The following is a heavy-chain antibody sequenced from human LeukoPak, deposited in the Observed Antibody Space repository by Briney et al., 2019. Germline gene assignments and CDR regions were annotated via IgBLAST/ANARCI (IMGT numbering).Heavy chain of an antibody. CDR1: GGSISSGSYY. D-gene: IGHD3-10*01. Sequence: PSETLSLTCTVSGGSISSGSYYWSWIRQPAGKGLEWIGRIYTSGSTNYNPSLKSRVTISVDTSKNQFSLKVSSVTAADTAVYDCARETYYGSGNSYCDYWGQGTLVSVSS. CDR3: ARETYYGSGNSYCDY. CDR2: IYTSGST. J-gene: IGHJ4*02. V-gene: IGHV4-61*02.